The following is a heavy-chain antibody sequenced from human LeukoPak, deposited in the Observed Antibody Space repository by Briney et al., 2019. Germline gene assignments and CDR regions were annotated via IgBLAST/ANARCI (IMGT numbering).Heavy chain of an antibody. CDR2: IYPGDSDT. CDR3: ARLRWELSENAVDY. D-gene: IGHD1-26*01. CDR1: GYSFTSYW. Sequence: PGESLKISFKGSGYSFTSYWIGWVRPMPGKGLEWVGIIYPGDSDTRYSPSFQGQVTISADKSISTDFLQWRSLKASDTAMYYCARLRWELSENAVDYWGQGTLVTVSS. V-gene: IGHV5-51*01. J-gene: IGHJ4*02.